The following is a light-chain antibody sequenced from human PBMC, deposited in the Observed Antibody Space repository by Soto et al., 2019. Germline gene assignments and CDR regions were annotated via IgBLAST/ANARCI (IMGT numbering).Light chain of an antibody. J-gene: IGKJ1*01. CDR1: QSLNARY. V-gene: IGKV3-11*01. CDR2: GAS. CDR3: QQRSNWPPT. Sequence: EIVLTHCPGTPSLCPGHRGTLFCRASQSLNARYLAWYQEKPGQAPRVLIYGASNRATGIPARFSGRGSGTDFTLTISSLEPEDFAVYYCQQRSNWPPTFGQGTKVDIK.